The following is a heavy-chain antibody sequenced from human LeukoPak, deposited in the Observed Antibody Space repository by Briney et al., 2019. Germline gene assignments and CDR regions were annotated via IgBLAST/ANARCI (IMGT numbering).Heavy chain of an antibody. CDR2: ISYDGSNK. V-gene: IGHV3-30*04. CDR3: ARDLEIRLAAAGTYDDYFDY. CDR1: GFTFSSHA. D-gene: IGHD6-13*01. J-gene: IGHJ4*02. Sequence: GGSLRLSCAASGFTFSSHAMHWVRQAPGKGLEWVAVISYDGSNKYYADSVKGRFTISRDNSKNTLYLQMNSLRAEDTAVYYCARDLEIRLAAAGTYDDYFDYWGQGTLVTVSS.